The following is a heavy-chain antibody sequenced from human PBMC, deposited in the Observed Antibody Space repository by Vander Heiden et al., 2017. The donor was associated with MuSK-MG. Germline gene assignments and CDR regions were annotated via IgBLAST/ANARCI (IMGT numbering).Heavy chain of an antibody. CDR1: GFMFTAHA. CDR2: IGTSGSGT. D-gene: IGHD1-26*01. CDR3: AKDLTPGHVVGGSGADY. Sequence: EVELLESGGGLVQPGGSLRHHCAAYGFMFTAHARTWVRQAPGKGLEWVSGIGTSGSGTYYSDSVKGRFIISRDNSKNTLHLQMDSLRAEDTAVYYCAKDLTPGHVVGGSGADYWGQGTLVTVSS. V-gene: IGHV3-23*01. J-gene: IGHJ4*02.